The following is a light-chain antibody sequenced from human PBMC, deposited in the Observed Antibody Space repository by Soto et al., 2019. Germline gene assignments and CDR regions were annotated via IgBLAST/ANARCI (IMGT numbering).Light chain of an antibody. Sequence: QSALTQPPSVSGSPGQSVTISCSGSSSDIGSYNRVSWYQQSPGTAPKLMIYEVSYRPSGVPDRFSGSKSGNTASLTISGLQAEDEATYYCSSFTSSSTLVFGGGTKLTVL. CDR2: EVS. J-gene: IGLJ2*01. V-gene: IGLV2-18*02. CDR3: SSFTSSSTLV. CDR1: SSDIGSYNR.